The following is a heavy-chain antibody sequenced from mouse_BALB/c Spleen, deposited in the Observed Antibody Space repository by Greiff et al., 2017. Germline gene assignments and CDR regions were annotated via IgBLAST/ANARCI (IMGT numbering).Heavy chain of an antibody. D-gene: IGHD3-1*01. V-gene: IGHV1-7*01. CDR1: GYTFTSYW. CDR2: INPSTGYT. J-gene: IGHJ4*01. Sequence: QVQLQQSGAELAKPGASVKMSCKASGYTFTSYWMHWVKQRPGQGLEWIGYINPSTGYTEYNQKFKDKATLTADKSSSTAYMQLSSLTSEDSAVYYCATPHSSGSLYAMDYWGQGTSVTVSS. CDR3: ATPHSSGSLYAMDY.